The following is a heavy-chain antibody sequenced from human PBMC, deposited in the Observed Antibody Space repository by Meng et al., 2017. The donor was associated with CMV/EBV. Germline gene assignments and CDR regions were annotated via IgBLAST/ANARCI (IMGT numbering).Heavy chain of an antibody. CDR3: ARQVPEFFGKDYYYYGMDV. Sequence: SVKVSCKASGGTFSSYAISWVRQAPGQGLEWMGGIIPIFGTANYAQKFQGRVTITTDESTSTAYMELSSLRSEDTAVYYCARQVPEFFGKDYYYYGMDVWGLGTTVTVSS. D-gene: IGHD1-14*01. J-gene: IGHJ6*02. CDR2: IIPIFGTA. V-gene: IGHV1-69*05. CDR1: GGTFSSYA.